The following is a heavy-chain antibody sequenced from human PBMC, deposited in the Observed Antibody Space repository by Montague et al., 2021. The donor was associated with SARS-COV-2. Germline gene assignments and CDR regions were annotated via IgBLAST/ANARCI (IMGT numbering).Heavy chain of an antibody. CDR3: ARLDPQTLKLIGLRGKSASDY. J-gene: IGHJ4*02. D-gene: IGHD4-23*01. CDR2: INHSGTT. V-gene: IGHV4-34*01. CDR1: GGSFSGYY. Sequence: SETLSLTCAVYGGSFSGYYWTWIRQSPGKGLEWIAEINHSGTTNYNFNPSLRSRVTISVDTSKSQFSLKLSSVTAADTGVYYCARLDPQTLKLIGLRGKSASDYWGQGTLVTVSS.